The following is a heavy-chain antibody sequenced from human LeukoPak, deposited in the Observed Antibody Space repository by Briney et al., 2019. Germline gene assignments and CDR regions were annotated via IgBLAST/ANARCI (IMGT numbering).Heavy chain of an antibody. Sequence: PSETLSLTCTVSGGSISTYYWSWIRQPPGKGLEWIGYIYYTGSTSYNPSLKSRVTISVDTSKNQFSLKLTSVTAADTAVYYCARHGHHGDHDYWGQGTLVTVSS. D-gene: IGHD2-21*02. CDR1: GGSISTYY. CDR2: IYYTGST. J-gene: IGHJ4*02. CDR3: ARHGHHGDHDY. V-gene: IGHV4-59*08.